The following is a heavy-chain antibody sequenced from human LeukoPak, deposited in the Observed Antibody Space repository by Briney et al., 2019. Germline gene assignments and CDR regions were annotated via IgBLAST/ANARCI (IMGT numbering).Heavy chain of an antibody. Sequence: GGSLRLSCAASGFTFSSSAMSWVRQAPGKGLEWVSAISGSGDSTYYADSVKGRFTISRDNSKNTLYLQMNSLRAEDTAVYYCAKDITGIAAADWGQGTLVTVSS. CDR1: GFTFSSSA. CDR2: ISGSGDST. J-gene: IGHJ4*02. D-gene: IGHD6-13*01. V-gene: IGHV3-23*01. CDR3: AKDITGIAAAD.